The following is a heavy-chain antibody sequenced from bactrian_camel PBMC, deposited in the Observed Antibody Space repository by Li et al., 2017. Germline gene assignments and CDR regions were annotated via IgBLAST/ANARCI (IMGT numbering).Heavy chain of an antibody. Sequence: VQLVESGGGSVQAGGSLRLSCAASGFSVKNYDMNWVRQAPGKGLEWVSRILAGEDTTYYPDSVKGRFTISRDNVENTLFLQINILKTEDTAVYYCATGDGYLGDWNLGFSYWGQGTQVTVS. J-gene: IGHJ6*01. V-gene: IGHV3S40*01. D-gene: IGHD8*01. CDR1: GFSVKNYD. CDR2: ILAGEDTT. CDR3: ATGDGYLGDWNLGFSY.